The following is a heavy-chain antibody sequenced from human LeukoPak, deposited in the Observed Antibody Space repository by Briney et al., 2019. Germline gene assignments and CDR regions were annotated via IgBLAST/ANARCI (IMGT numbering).Heavy chain of an antibody. CDR3: ARVDRDHFYMDV. J-gene: IGHJ6*03. CDR2: INHSGST. D-gene: IGHD2-2*03. V-gene: IGHV4-39*07. Sequence: SETLSLTCTVSGNSTSSGDYYWSWIRQPPGKGLEWIGEINHSGSTNYNPSLKSRVTISVDTSKNQFSLKLSSVTAADTAVYYCARVDRDHFYMDVWGKGTTVTISS. CDR1: GNSTSSGDYY.